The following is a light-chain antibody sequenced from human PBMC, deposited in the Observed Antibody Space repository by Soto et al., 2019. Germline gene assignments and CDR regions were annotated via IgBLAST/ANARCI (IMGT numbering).Light chain of an antibody. CDR3: PQYGSSPLT. V-gene: IGKV3-20*01. CDR2: GAS. CDR1: QSVSSSY. J-gene: IGKJ4*01. Sequence: EIVLTQSPGTLSLSPGERATLSCRASQSVSSSYLAWYQQKPGQAPRLLIYGASSRATGIPDRFSGSGSGTDFPLTISRLEPDDFAVYYCPQYGSSPLTFGGGNTVEIK.